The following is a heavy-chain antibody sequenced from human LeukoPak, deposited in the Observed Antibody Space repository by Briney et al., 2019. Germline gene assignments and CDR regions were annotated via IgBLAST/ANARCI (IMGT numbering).Heavy chain of an antibody. CDR1: GFTFSAYA. Sequence: GRSLRLSCAASGFTFSAYAMGWVRQAPGKGLEWVSAISGSGGDTYYAEFVKGRFTISRDNSKNTLYLQMNSLRAEDTAAHYCAKGRYCSAGSCYGWHAFDIWGQGTMVTVSS. V-gene: IGHV3-23*01. J-gene: IGHJ3*02. D-gene: IGHD2-15*01. CDR3: AKGRYCSAGSCYGWHAFDI. CDR2: ISGSGGDT.